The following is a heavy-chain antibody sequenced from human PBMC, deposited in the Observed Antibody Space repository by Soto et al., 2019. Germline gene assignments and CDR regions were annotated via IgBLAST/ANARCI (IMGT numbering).Heavy chain of an antibody. J-gene: IGHJ4*02. CDR1: GFTFGDYA. CDR3: ARMKNLDY. Sequence: PGGSLRLSCTTSGFTFGDYAMSWFRQAPGKGLEWIGYIRSNTYGGTTEYAASVKGRFTISRDDSERVAHLQMNSLETEDTAVYFCARMKNLDYWGQGTLVTVSS. CDR2: IRSNTYGGTT. V-gene: IGHV3-49*03.